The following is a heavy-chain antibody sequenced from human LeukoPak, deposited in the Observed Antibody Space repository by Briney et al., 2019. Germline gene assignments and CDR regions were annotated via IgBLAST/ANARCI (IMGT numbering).Heavy chain of an antibody. CDR1: GGSISSYY. CDR2: IYYSGST. J-gene: IGHJ6*02. CDR3: ARVYYDSSGYYYYYYGMDV. D-gene: IGHD3-22*01. V-gene: IGHV4-59*01. Sequence: SETLSLTCTVSGGSISSYYWSWIRQPPGKGLEWIGYIYYSGSTNYNPSLKSRVTISVDTSKNQLSLKLSSVTAADTAVYYCARVYYDSSGYYYYYYGMDVWGQGTTVTVSS.